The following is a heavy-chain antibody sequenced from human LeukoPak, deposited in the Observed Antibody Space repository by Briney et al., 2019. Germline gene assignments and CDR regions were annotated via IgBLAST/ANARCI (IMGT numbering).Heavy chain of an antibody. D-gene: IGHD1-1*01. V-gene: IGHV3-7*01. CDR1: GFTFSSYW. J-gene: IGHJ4*02. CDR3: ARGGGTFNC. CDR2: IHPEGSEK. Sequence: GDSLRLSCAASGFTFSSYWMTWVRQVTGKGLEWVASIHPEGSEKYYVDSVKGRFTISRDNAKNSLYLQMYSLRVDDTAAYYCARGGGTFNCWGQGTPVTVSS.